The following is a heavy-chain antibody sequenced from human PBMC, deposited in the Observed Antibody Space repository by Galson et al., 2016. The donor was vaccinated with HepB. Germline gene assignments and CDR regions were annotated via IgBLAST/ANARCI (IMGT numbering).Heavy chain of an antibody. CDR2: ISSGSGSM. D-gene: IGHD1-26*01. Sequence: SLRLSCAGSGFTFGSYGMNWVRQAPGKGLEWISYISSGSGSMYYAASVMSRFTISRDNAKNSLYLQMNSLRAEDTAVYYCARASFSGSYSPFDCWGQGTLVTVSS. V-gene: IGHV3-48*04. CDR1: GFTFGSYG. J-gene: IGHJ4*02. CDR3: ARASFSGSYSPFDC.